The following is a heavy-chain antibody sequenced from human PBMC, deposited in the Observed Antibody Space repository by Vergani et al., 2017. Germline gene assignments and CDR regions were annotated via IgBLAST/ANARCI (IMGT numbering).Heavy chain of an antibody. J-gene: IGHJ1*01. D-gene: IGHD4-17*01. CDR2: IIPILGIA. CDR3: AADGDYGVVGYFQH. V-gene: IGHV1-69*02. CDR1: GGTFSSYT. Sequence: QVQLVQSGAEVKKPGSSVKVSCKASGGTFSSYTISWVRQAPGQGLEWMGRIIPILGIANYAQKFQGRVTITADKSTSTVYMELSSLRSEDTAVYYCAADGDYGVVGYFQHWGQGTLVTVSS.